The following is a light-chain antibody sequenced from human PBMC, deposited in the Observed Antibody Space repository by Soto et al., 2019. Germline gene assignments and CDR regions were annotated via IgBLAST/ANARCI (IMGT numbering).Light chain of an antibody. V-gene: IGKV1-33*01. CDR1: QDIRKS. CDR2: DVS. Sequence: DIHMTRSPSSLSASVGDIVTITCQASQDIRKSLNWYQQKPGEAPNLLIYDVSNLETGVPSRLSGSGSGTDFTLTIRGIKPEDLATYYCQQYDHIITFGQGTRLEIK. J-gene: IGKJ5*01. CDR3: QQYDHIIT.